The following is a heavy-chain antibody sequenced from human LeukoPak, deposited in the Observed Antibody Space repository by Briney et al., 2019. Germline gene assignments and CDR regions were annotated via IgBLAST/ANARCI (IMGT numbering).Heavy chain of an antibody. V-gene: IGHV4-34*01. CDR1: GGSFSGYY. CDR3: ARRYDSSGPTLDY. CDR2: INHSGST. D-gene: IGHD3-22*01. Sequence: PSETLSLTCAVYGGSFSGYYWSWIRQPPGEGLEWIGEINHSGSTNYNPSLKSRVTISVDASKNQFSLKLSSVTAADTAVYYCARRYDSSGPTLDYWGQGTLVTVSS. J-gene: IGHJ4*02.